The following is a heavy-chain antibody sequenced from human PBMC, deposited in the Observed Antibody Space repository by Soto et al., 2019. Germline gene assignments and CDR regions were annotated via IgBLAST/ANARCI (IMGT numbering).Heavy chain of an antibody. D-gene: IGHD2-2*01. CDR2: IYPGDSDT. CDR3: ARLLGTYCSSTSCSIE. J-gene: IGHJ4*02. CDR1: GYSFTNYW. V-gene: IGHV5-51*01. Sequence: GESLKISCKGSGYSFTNYWIGWVRQMPGKGLEWMGIIYPGDSDTRYSPSFQGQVTISADKSISTASLQWSSLKASDTAMYYCARLLGTYCSSTSCSIEWGQGTLVTVSS.